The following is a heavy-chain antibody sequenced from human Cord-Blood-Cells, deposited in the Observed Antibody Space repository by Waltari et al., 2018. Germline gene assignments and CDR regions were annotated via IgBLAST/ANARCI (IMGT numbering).Heavy chain of an antibody. D-gene: IGHD1-20*01. CDR2: ISYDGSNK. V-gene: IGHV3-30-3*01. J-gene: IGHJ4*02. CDR1: GFTFSSYA. CDR3: ARITGFDY. Sequence: QVQLVESGGGVVQPGRSLSLSCAASGFTFSSYAMPWVRQAPGKGLAWVAVISYDGSNKYYADSVKGRFTISRDNSKNTLYLQMNSLRAEDTAVYYCARITGFDYWGQGTLVTVSS.